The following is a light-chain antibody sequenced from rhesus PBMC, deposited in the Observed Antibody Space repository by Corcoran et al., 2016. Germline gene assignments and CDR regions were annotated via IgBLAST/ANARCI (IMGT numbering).Light chain of an antibody. J-gene: IGKJ1*01. V-gene: IGKV3-24*01. CDR3: LQHSNWPWT. CDR1: QSVSSS. CDR2: GAS. Sequence: EIVMTQSPATLSLSPGERATLSCRASQSVSSSLAWYQQKPGQAPRLLIYGASSRDPGIPDRFSCRGSGTDCTLTISRLEPEDVAVYYCLQHSNWPWTFGQGTKVEIK.